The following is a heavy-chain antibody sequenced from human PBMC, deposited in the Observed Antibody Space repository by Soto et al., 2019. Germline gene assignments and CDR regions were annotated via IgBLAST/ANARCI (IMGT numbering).Heavy chain of an antibody. CDR2: VIPIFGTP. D-gene: IGHD2-15*01. CDR1: GGTFSTYA. Sequence: QVQLVQSGAEVKKPGSSVKVSCKAPGGTFSTYAISWVRQAPGQGLEWMGGVIPIFGTPKYAQKFQGRGPITAYESTSTGYMELRSLRSEDTAVYYCARSQGGSSSLDIYYYYYYGMDVWGQGTTVTVSS. V-gene: IGHV1-69*01. J-gene: IGHJ6*02. CDR3: ARSQGGSSSLDIYYYYYYGMDV.